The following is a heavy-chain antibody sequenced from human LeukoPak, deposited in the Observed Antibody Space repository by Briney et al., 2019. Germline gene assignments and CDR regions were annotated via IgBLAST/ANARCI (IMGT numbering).Heavy chain of an antibody. V-gene: IGHV3-7*01. J-gene: IGHJ4*02. Sequence: GGSLRLSCAASGFTFSSYWMSWVRQAPGKGLEWVANIKQDGSEKYYVDSVKGRFTISRDNAKNSLYLQMNSLRAEDTAVYYCARDRNYYGSGSYYNELDYWGQGTLVTVSS. D-gene: IGHD3-10*01. CDR2: IKQDGSEK. CDR1: GFTFSSYW. CDR3: ARDRNYYGSGSYYNELDY.